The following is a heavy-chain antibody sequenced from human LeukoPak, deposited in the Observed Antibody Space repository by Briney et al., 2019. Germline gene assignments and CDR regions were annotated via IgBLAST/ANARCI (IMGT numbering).Heavy chain of an antibody. J-gene: IGHJ4*02. CDR1: GFTFSSYA. D-gene: IGHD3-22*01. CDR3: ARDGYYYDGSGYYPIDY. CDR2: ISYDGSNK. V-gene: IGHV3-30-3*01. Sequence: AGGSLRLSCAASGFTFSSYAMHWVRQAPGKGLEWVAVISYDGSNKYYADSVKGRFTISRDNSKNTLYLQMNSLRAEDPAVYYCARDGYYYDGSGYYPIDYSGQGTLVTVSS.